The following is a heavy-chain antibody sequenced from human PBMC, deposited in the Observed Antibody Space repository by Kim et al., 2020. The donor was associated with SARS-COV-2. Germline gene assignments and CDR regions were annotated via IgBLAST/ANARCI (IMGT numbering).Heavy chain of an antibody. Sequence: GGSLRLSCATSGSTFSAYDMNWDRQVPGKGLEWLSFITKSSATIYYADSVQGRFTISRDNAKNSLYLQMNSLRDEDTALYYCVRDRMGGAFDIWGQGTMVTVSS. CDR3: VRDRMGGAFDI. V-gene: IGHV3-48*02. CDR2: ITKSSATI. J-gene: IGHJ3*02. CDR1: GSTFSAYD. D-gene: IGHD3-16*01.